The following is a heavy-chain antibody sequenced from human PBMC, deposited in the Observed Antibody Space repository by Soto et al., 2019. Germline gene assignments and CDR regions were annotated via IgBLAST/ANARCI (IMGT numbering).Heavy chain of an antibody. CDR2: IIPIFGTA. CDR1: GGTFSSYA. Sequence: ASVKVSCKASGGTFSSYAISWVRQAPGQGLEWMGGIIPIFGTANYAQKFQGRVTITADESTSTAYMELSSLRSEDTAVYYCARDDTYYYDSSGFTFDYWGQGTLVTVSS. D-gene: IGHD3-22*01. V-gene: IGHV1-69*13. J-gene: IGHJ4*02. CDR3: ARDDTYYYDSSGFTFDY.